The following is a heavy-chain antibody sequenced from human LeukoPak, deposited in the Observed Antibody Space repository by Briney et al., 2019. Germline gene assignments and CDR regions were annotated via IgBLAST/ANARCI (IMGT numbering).Heavy chain of an antibody. V-gene: IGHV1-2*02. J-gene: IGHJ5*02. Sequence: GASVKVSCKASGYTFTGYYIHWVRQPPGQGLEWVGWINPNSGDTNYAQKFQGRVTMTRDTSISTAYMELSRLRSDDTAVYYCARFCSGGSCYGSWGQGTLVTVSS. CDR1: GYTFTGYY. D-gene: IGHD2-15*01. CDR2: INPNSGDT. CDR3: ARFCSGGSCYGS.